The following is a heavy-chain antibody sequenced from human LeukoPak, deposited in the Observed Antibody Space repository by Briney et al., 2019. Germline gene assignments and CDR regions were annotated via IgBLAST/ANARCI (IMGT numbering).Heavy chain of an antibody. D-gene: IGHD6-13*01. Sequence: PSETLSLTCAVYGGSFSGYYWSWIRQPPGKGLEWIGEINHSGSTNYNPSLKSRVTISVDTSKNQSSLKLSSVPAADTAVYYCARGVLAAAGTLWYYYYYYMDVWGKGTTVTVSS. CDR3: ARGVLAAAGTLWYYYYYYMDV. J-gene: IGHJ6*03. V-gene: IGHV4-34*01. CDR2: INHSGST. CDR1: GGSFSGYY.